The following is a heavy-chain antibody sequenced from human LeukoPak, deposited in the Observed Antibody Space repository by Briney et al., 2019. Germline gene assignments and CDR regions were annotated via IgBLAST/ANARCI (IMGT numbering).Heavy chain of an antibody. CDR3: ARGSSGWFYYMDV. V-gene: IGHV3-7*01. Sequence: PGGSLRLSCAASGFTFSSYWMSWVRQAPGKGLEWVAIIKQDGSEKYYVDSVKGRFTISRDNAKNSLYLQMNSLRAEDTAVYYCARGSSGWFYYMDVWGKGTTVTVSS. CDR1: GFTFSSYW. CDR2: IKQDGSEK. D-gene: IGHD6-19*01. J-gene: IGHJ6*03.